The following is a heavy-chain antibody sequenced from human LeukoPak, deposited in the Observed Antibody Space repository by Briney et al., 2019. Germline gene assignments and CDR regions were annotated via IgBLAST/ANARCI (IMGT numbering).Heavy chain of an antibody. CDR3: GANPADYNTLGSFYKV. Sequence: ASETLSLTCTVSGGSISSTDYYWGWIRQPPGKGLEWIGSISYSGTTYYNPSLESRVTISVDTSKNHFSLKLSSVTAADTAVYYCGANPADYNTLGSFYKVWAQGPLVTVPS. CDR1: GGSISSTDYY. J-gene: IGHJ4*02. D-gene: IGHD3-10*01. V-gene: IGHV4-39*02. CDR2: ISYSGTT.